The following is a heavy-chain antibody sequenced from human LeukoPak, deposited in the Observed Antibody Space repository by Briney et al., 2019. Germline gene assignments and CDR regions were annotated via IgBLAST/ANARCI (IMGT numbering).Heavy chain of an antibody. V-gene: IGHV3-23*01. CDR3: ARSFIAALGTGNFDF. J-gene: IGHJ4*02. D-gene: IGHD6-13*01. CDR1: GGSISSSSYY. CDR2: VGDSVPGT. Sequence: PSETLSLTCTVSGGSISSSSYYWGWIRQPPGKGLEWVSTVGDSVPGTIYADSVKGRVSISRDNSEDTLYLQMNSLRAEDTAIYYCARSFIAALGTGNFDFWGQGTVVTVSS.